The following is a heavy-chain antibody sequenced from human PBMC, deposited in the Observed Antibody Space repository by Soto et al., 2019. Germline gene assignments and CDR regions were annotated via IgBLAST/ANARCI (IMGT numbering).Heavy chain of an antibody. CDR2: IYTSGST. J-gene: IGHJ5*02. D-gene: IGHD2-15*01. Sequence: LSLTCTVSGGSISSYYWSWIRQPAGKGLEWIGRIYTSGSTNYNPSLKSRVTMSVDTSKNQFSLKLSSVTAADTAVYYCARVRCSGGSCYYNWFDPWGQGTLVTVSS. CDR3: ARVRCSGGSCYYNWFDP. CDR1: GGSISSYY. V-gene: IGHV4-4*07.